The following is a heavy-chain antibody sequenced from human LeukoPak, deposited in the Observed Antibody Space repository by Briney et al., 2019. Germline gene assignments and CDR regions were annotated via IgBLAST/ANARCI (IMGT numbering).Heavy chain of an antibody. J-gene: IGHJ4*02. V-gene: IGHV3-30*02. D-gene: IGHD6-6*01. CDR2: IRYDGSNK. CDR1: GFTFSSYG. Sequence: SLRLSCAASGFTFSSYGMHWVRQAPGKGLEWVAFIRYDGSNKYYADSVKGRFTISRDNSKNTLYLQMNSLRAEDTAVYYCAKDKYSSSAPDYWGQGTLVTVSS. CDR3: AKDKYSSSAPDY.